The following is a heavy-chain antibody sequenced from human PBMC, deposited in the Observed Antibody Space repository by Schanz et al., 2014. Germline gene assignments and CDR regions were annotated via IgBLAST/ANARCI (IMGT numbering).Heavy chain of an antibody. CDR3: TKGRTFGR. CDR2: MNSKTGNT. J-gene: IGHJ4*02. D-gene: IGHD3-16*01. V-gene: IGHV1-8*01. Sequence: QVQLVQSAPEVKKPGASVKVSCKASGYTFTSYDINWVRQATGQGLEWMGWMNSKTGNTGYAQRFQGRVTMTRNTSITTAYLELSSLRSGDTAVYYCTKGRTFGRWGQGTLVNVSS. CDR1: GYTFTSYD.